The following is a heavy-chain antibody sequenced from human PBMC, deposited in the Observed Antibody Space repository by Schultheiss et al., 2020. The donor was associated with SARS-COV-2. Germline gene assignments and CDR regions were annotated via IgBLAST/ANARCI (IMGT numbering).Heavy chain of an antibody. Sequence: GGSLRLSCAASGFTFSSYGMGWVRQAPGKGLEWVAVISYDGSNKYYADSVKGRFTISRDNSKNTLYLQMNSLRAEDTAVYYCARDQGYCSSTSCQSRYYMDVWGKGTTVTVSS. CDR3: ARDQGYCSSTSCQSRYYMDV. CDR1: GFTFSSYG. J-gene: IGHJ6*03. D-gene: IGHD2-2*01. CDR2: ISYDGSNK. V-gene: IGHV3-30*05.